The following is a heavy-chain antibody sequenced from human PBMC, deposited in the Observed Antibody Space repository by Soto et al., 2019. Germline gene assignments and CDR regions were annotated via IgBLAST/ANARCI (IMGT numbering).Heavy chain of an antibody. V-gene: IGHV3-13*01. CDR3: ARSALGYCSSTSCYPRGLYYYGMDV. J-gene: IGHJ6*02. D-gene: IGHD2-2*01. CDR1: GFTFSSYV. CDR2: IGTAGDT. Sequence: GGSLRLSCAASGFTFSSYVMHWVLQATGKGLEWVSAIGTAGDTYYPDSVKGRFAISRENAKDSFYLQMNSLRAEDTAVYYCARSALGYCSSTSCYPRGLYYYGMDVWGQGTAVTVSS.